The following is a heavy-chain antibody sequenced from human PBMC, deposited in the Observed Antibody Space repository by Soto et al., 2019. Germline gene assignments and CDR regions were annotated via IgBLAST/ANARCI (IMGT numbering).Heavy chain of an antibody. CDR1: EDTFRNYA. J-gene: IGHJ2*01. V-gene: IGHV1-69*06. CDR2: IIPIFGTA. Sequence: QVELVQSGAEVKKPGSSVKVSCQASEDTFRNYAISWVRQAPGQGLEWMGGIIPIFGTANYAQTFQGRVTITADTSANKIYMELRTLRSEDTAFYYFASTKYDSSAYYYWYLGLWGRGTLVTVSS. D-gene: IGHD3-22*01. CDR3: ASTKYDSSAYYYWYLGL.